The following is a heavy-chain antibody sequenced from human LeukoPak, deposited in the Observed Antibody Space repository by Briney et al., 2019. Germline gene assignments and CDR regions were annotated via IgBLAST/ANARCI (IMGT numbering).Heavy chain of an antibody. CDR1: GFSFASHA. CDR2: IGDTT. J-gene: IGHJ4*02. V-gene: IGHV3-23*01. D-gene: IGHD3-10*01. CDR3: TRGRYGSGSFDY. Sequence: GGSLRLSCAASGFSFASHAMSWVRQAPGKGLEWVSSIGDTTYYADSVKGRFTISRDDSKNMAYLQMNSLKIEDTAVYYCTRGRYGSGSFDYWGQGTLVTVSS.